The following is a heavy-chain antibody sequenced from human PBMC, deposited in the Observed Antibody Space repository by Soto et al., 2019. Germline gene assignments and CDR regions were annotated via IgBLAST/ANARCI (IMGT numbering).Heavy chain of an antibody. CDR1: GGSISRYY. V-gene: IGHV4-59*08. J-gene: IGHJ4*02. CDR2: IYYSGST. D-gene: IGHD3-9*01. CDR3: ARHGHTYYDILTGYQNLYYFDY. Sequence: TSETLSLTCTVSGGSISRYYWSWIRQPPGKGLEWIGYIYYSGSTNYNPSLKSRVTISVDTSKNQFSLKLSSVAAADTAVYYCARHGHTYYDILTGYQNLYYFDYWGQGTLVTVSS.